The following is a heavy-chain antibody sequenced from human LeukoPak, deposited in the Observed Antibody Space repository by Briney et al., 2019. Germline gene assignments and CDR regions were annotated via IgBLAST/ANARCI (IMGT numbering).Heavy chain of an antibody. CDR1: GFIFRGYW. CDR3: AKAVYSNDGYYSFDR. V-gene: IGHV3-74*01. Sequence: GGSLRLSCAASGFIFRGYWMHWVRQAPGKGLVWVSRINSDGSSTNYADSVKGRFTVSRDNAKNTLYLQVNSLRAEDTAVYHCAKAVYSNDGYYSFDRWGQGTLVTVSS. CDR2: INSDGSST. J-gene: IGHJ4*02. D-gene: IGHD4-11*01.